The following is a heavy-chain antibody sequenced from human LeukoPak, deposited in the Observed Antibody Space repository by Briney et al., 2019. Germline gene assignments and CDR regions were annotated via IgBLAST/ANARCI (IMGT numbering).Heavy chain of an antibody. V-gene: IGHV4-39*07. J-gene: IGHJ4*02. CDR3: ARAGLVRRAARREYYFDY. D-gene: IGHD6-6*01. CDR2: IYYSGST. Sequence: SETLSLTCTVSGGSISSSSYYWGWIRQPPGKGLEWIGSIYYSGSTYYNPSLKSRVTISVDTSKNQFSLKLSSVTAADTAVYYCARAGLVRRAARREYYFDYWGQGTLVTVSS. CDR1: GGSISSSSYY.